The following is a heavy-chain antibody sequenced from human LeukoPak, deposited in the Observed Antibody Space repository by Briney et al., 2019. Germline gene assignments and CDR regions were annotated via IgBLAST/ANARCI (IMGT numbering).Heavy chain of an antibody. J-gene: IGHJ4*02. V-gene: IGHV3-7*01. CDR3: ARDRVRGSGYYPKYFDY. D-gene: IGHD3-22*01. CDR1: GFTFSSYW. Sequence: GGSLRLSCAASGFTFSSYWMSWVRQAPGKGLEWVANIKQDGSEKYYVDSVKGRFTISRDNAKNSLYLQMNSLRAEDTAVYYCARDRVRGSGYYPKYFDYWGQGTLVTVSS. CDR2: IKQDGSEK.